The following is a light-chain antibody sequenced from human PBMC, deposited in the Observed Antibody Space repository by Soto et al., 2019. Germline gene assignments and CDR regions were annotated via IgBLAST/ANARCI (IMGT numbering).Light chain of an antibody. CDR2: AAS. CDR1: QSIYNY. J-gene: IGKJ1*01. CDR3: QQSYSRPRT. Sequence: IQMTQSPSSLSTSLGDRVTITCRASQSIYNYLNWYQQIPGKAPKLLIYAASSLQSGVPSRFSGSGAGTDFTLTIASLQPEDFATYFCQQSYSRPRTFGQGTKVDIK. V-gene: IGKV1-39*01.